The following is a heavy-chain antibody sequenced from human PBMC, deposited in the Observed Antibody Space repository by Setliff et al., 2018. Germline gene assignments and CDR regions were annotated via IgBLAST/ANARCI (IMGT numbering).Heavy chain of an antibody. CDR3: ARDADYYDSAENPIADY. CDR1: GYTFTTYG. J-gene: IGHJ4*02. Sequence: ASVKVSCKASGYTFTTYGISWVRQAPGQGLEWMGYINTNNGATYYAHKVQGRLTMTTDTSTSTAYMELRSLRSDDTAVYYCARDADYYDSAENPIADYWGQGTQVTVSS. V-gene: IGHV1-18*01. D-gene: IGHD3-22*01. CDR2: INTNNGAT.